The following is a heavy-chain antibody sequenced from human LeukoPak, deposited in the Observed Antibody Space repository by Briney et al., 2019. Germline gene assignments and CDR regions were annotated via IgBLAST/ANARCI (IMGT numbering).Heavy chain of an antibody. CDR2: IRHDESKT. CDR1: GLIFSSYG. J-gene: IGHJ6*03. D-gene: IGHD3-16*01. CDR3: AAPVIPSAYQGTYYMDL. V-gene: IGHV3-30*02. Sequence: GGSLRLSCAASGLIFSSYGMHWVRQAPGEGLEWVAYIRHDESKTFYADSVKGRFTISRDNSTNTLYLQMHSLRAEDTALYYCAAPVIPSAYQGTYYMDLWGKGTTVTVSS.